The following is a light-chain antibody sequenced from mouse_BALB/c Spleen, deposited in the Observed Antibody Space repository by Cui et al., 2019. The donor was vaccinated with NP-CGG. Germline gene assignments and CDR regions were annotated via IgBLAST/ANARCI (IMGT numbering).Light chain of an antibody. CDR1: TGTATTRNY. CDR3: ALWYSNHWV. V-gene: IGLV1*01. J-gene: IGLJ1*01. CDR2: GTN. Sequence: QAVVPPEYALTTSPGETVTLTCRSSTGTATTRNYANWVQEKPDHLFTGLIGGTNNRAPGVPARFSGSLIGDKAALTITGAQTEDEAIYFCALWYSNHWVFGGGTKLTVL.